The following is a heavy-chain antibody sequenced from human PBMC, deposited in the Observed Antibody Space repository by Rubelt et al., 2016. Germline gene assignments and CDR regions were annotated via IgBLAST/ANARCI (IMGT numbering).Heavy chain of an antibody. D-gene: IGHD3-10*01. V-gene: IGHV4-34*01. CDR3: ARDKEGLGVTMVDY. J-gene: IGHJ4*02. Sequence: QVQLQQWGAGLLKPSETLSLTCAVYGGSFSGYYWSWIRQPPGKGLEWIGEINHSGSTNYNPSLKSRVTRSVDTSKNQFSLKLSSVTAADTAVYYCARDKEGLGVTMVDYWGQGTLVTVSS. CDR1: GGSFSGYY. CDR2: INHSGST.